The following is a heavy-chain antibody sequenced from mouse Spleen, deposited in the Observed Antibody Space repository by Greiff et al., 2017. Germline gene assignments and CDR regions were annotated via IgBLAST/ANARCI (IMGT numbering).Heavy chain of an antibody. V-gene: IGHV14-4*01. CDR2: LDPENGDT. CDR1: GFNIKDDY. D-gene: IGHD2-1*01. CDR3: TTGDYGNYYFDY. Sequence: EVKVVESGAELVRPGASVKLSCTASGFNIKDDYMHWVKQRPEQGLEWIGWLDPENGDTEYASKFQGKATITADTSSNTAYLQLSSLTSEDTAVYYCTTGDYGNYYFDYWGQGTTLTVSS. J-gene: IGHJ2*01.